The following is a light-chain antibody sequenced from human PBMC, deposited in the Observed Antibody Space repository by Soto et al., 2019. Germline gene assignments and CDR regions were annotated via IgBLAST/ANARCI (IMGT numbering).Light chain of an antibody. CDR1: QSVAGS. J-gene: IGKJ5*01. CDR2: DIS. V-gene: IGKV3-11*01. Sequence: EFVLTQSPATLSLSPGERAILSCRSSQSVAGSLAWYQQKPGQAPRLLIYDISTRAAAIPARFSGSGSGTAFTLTVSSLEPEDVALYYCQQRSNRITFGQGTRLEIK. CDR3: QQRSNRIT.